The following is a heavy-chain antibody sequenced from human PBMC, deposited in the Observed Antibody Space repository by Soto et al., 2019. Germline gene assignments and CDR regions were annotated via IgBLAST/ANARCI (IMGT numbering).Heavy chain of an antibody. Sequence: SVKVSCKASGGTFSSYVISWVRPAPGQGLEWMGGIIPIFGTVNYAQKLQGRVTMTTDTSTSTAYMELRSLRSDDTAVYYCASGSGGDLGALDVWGQGTTVTVSS. CDR1: GGTFSSYV. V-gene: IGHV1-69*05. CDR3: ASGSGGDLGALDV. CDR2: IIPIFGTV. D-gene: IGHD2-21*02. J-gene: IGHJ6*02.